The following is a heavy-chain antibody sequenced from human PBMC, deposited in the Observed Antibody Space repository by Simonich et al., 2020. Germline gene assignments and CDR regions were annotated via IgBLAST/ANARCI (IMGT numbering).Heavy chain of an antibody. D-gene: IGHD3-22*01. J-gene: IGHJ4*02. CDR3: ARPTTDYDSSGYYYDY. CDR1: GYSFTSFW. V-gene: IGHV5-51*01. CDR2: TDPGDSDT. Sequence: EVQLVQSGAEVKKPGESLKISCKGSGYSFTSFWIGWGRRMPGKGLEWMGITDPGDSDTRYSPSFQGQVTISADKSISTAYLQWSSLKASDTAMYYCARPTTDYDSSGYYYDYWGQGTLVTVSS.